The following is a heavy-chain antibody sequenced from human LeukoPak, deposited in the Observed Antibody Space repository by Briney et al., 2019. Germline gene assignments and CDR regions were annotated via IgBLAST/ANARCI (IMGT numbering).Heavy chain of an antibody. J-gene: IGHJ4*02. CDR2: IISSSSRI. V-gene: IGHV3-21*01. CDR3: ARVPVGYQGYSSAWYTDY. Sequence: PGGSLRLSCAASGFTFSSYTMMWVRQAPGKGLEYVSSIISSSSRIFYADSVRGRFTISTDNSKNSLYLQMNSLRAEDTAVYYCARVPVGYQGYSSAWYTDYWSQGTLVSVSS. CDR1: GFTFSSYT. D-gene: IGHD6-19*01.